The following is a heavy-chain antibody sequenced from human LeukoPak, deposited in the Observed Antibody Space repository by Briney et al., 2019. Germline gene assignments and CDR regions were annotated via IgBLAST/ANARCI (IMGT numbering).Heavy chain of an antibody. V-gene: IGHV3-48*04. CDR2: ISRSSSTI. CDR3: ANLAFDI. CDR1: GISINQYW. J-gene: IGHJ3*02. Sequence: GGSLRLSCAASGISINQYWMTWVRQAPGKGLEWLSYISRSSSTIYYADSVKGRFTISRDNAKNSVYLQMNSLRAEDTAVYYCANLAFDIWGQGTMVTVSS.